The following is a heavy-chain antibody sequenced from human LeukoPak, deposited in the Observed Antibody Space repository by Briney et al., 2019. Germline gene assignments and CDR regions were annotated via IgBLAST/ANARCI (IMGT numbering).Heavy chain of an antibody. CDR3: ARLTMVRGVY. CDR2: ISYDGSNK. D-gene: IGHD3-10*01. J-gene: IGHJ4*02. V-gene: IGHV3-30*04. CDR1: GFTFSSYA. Sequence: AGGSLRLSCAASGFTFSSYAMHWVRQAPGKGLEWVAVISYDGSNKYYADSVKGRFTISRDNSKNTLYLQMNSLRAEDTAVYYCARLTMVRGVYWGQGTLVTVSS.